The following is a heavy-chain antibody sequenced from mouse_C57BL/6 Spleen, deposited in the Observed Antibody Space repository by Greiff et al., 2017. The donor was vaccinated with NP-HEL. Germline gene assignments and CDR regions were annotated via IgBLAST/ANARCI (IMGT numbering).Heavy chain of an antibody. V-gene: IGHV1-81*01. D-gene: IGHD2-2*01. CDR2: IYPRSGNT. CDR1: GYTFTSYG. J-gene: IGHJ3*01. CDR3: ARRGGYEGFAY. Sequence: QAQLKESGAELARPGASVKLSCKASGYTFTSYGISWVKQRTGQGLEWIGEIYPRSGNTYYNEKFKGKATLTADKSSSTAYMELRSLTSEDSAVYFCARRGGYEGFAYWGQGTLVTVSA.